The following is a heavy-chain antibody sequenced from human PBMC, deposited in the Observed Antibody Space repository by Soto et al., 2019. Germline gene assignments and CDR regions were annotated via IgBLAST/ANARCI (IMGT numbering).Heavy chain of an antibody. D-gene: IGHD1-26*01. V-gene: IGHV4-34*01. CDR1: GGSFSTYY. Sequence: QLQQWGAGLLKPSETLSLTCVVSGGSFSTYYYNWIRQSPGKGLEWIGEINHSGSNNSSPSLKRRVTMSLDTSKNQVSRKLTSVTAAATAVYYCARGGSKDWQVAFDIWGQGTMVTVSS. J-gene: IGHJ3*02. CDR3: ARGGSKDWQVAFDI. CDR2: INHSGSN.